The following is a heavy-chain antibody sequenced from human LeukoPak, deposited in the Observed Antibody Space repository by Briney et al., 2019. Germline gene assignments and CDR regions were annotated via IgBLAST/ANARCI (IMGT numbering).Heavy chain of an antibody. CDR2: ISSSGSTI. V-gene: IGHV3-48*03. Sequence: GGSLRLSCAASGFTFSSYEMNWVRQAPGKGLEWVSYISSSGSTIYYADSVKGRFTISRDNAKNSLYLQMNSLRAEDTALYYCARVGVNTYYYDSSGYYFDYWGQGTLVTVSS. J-gene: IGHJ4*02. CDR1: GFTFSSYE. CDR3: ARVGVNTYYYDSSGYYFDY. D-gene: IGHD3-22*01.